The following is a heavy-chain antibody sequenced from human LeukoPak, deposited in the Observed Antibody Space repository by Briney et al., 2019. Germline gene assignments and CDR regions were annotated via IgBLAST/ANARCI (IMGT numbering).Heavy chain of an antibody. D-gene: IGHD1-26*01. CDR1: GFTFTRFA. Sequence: RGSRRVSCAASGFTFTRFAMSLGRQAPGKGLHWVSAISNVGRTYYTDSVKGRFTISRDNSKNTVHLQMNSLRAEDTALYYCAKESPYPVGGAGRIYYFDYWGQGALVTVSS. CDR3: AKESPYPVGGAGRIYYFDY. V-gene: IGHV3-23*01. J-gene: IGHJ4*02. CDR2: ISNVGRT.